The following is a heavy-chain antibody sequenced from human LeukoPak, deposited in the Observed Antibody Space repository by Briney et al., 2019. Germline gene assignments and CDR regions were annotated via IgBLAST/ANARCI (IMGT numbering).Heavy chain of an antibody. V-gene: IGHV4-34*01. CDR3: APRGDIEHSYGYGKWFDP. CDR1: GGSFSGYY. CDR2: VNHSGST. Sequence: SETLSLTCAVYGGSFSGYYWSWIRQPPGKGLEWIGEVNHSGSTNYNASLKSRVTISVDTSKNQFSLRLSSVTAADTAVYYCAPRGDIEHSYGYGKWFDPWGQGTRVTVSS. D-gene: IGHD5-18*01. J-gene: IGHJ5*02.